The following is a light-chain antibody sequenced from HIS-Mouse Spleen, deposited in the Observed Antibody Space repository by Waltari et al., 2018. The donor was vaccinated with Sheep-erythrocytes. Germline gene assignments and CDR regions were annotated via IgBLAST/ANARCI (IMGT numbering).Light chain of an antibody. V-gene: IGKV2-28*01. CDR2: LGS. CDR1: QSLLHSNGYNY. Sequence: DIVMTQSPLSLPVNPGEPASISCRSSQSLLHSNGYNYLDWYLQKPGQSPQLLIYLGSNRASGVPDRFSVSGSGTDFTLKISRVEAEDVGVYYCMQALQTPRTFGQGTKVEIK. J-gene: IGKJ1*01. CDR3: MQALQTPRT.